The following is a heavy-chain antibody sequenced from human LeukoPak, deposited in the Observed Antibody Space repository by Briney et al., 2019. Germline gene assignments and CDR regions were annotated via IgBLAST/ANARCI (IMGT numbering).Heavy chain of an antibody. CDR3: ARATYYYDSSGYREDPYYYYMDV. CDR2: MNPNSGNT. Sequence: ASVKVSCKASGYTFTSYDINWVRQATGQGLEWMGWMNPNSGNTGYAQKFQGRVTMTRNTPISTAYMELSRLRSEATAVYYCARATYYYDSSGYREDPYYYYMDVWGKGTTVTVSS. V-gene: IGHV1-8*01. J-gene: IGHJ6*03. D-gene: IGHD3-22*01. CDR1: GYTFTSYD.